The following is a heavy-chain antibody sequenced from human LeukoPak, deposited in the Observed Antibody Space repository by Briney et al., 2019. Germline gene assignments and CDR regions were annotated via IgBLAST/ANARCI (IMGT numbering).Heavy chain of an antibody. CDR3: ARGSGSFSGAADY. D-gene: IGHD6-19*01. V-gene: IGHV4-34*01. Sequence: PSETLSLTCSVLGMSFTGYYWSWIRQPPGKGLEWIGARNHRGSSSFNPSFVSRVTISLDTSRKKFTRNLTSVTAADTACYYCARGSGSFSGAADYWGQGTLVTVSS. CDR2: RNHRGSS. CDR1: GMSFTGYY. J-gene: IGHJ4*02.